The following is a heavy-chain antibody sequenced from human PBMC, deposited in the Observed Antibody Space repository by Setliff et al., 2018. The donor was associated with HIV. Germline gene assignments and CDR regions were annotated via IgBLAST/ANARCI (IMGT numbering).Heavy chain of an antibody. V-gene: IGHV4-59*08. D-gene: IGHD2-2*01. J-gene: IGHJ5*02. Sequence: SETLSLTCTVSGGSISSYYWSWIRQPPGKGLEWIGYMYYSGSTNYNPSLKSRVTISVDTSKNQFSLKLSSVTASDTAVYYCAREGVPAAVMWFDPWGQGTLVTVSS. CDR1: GGSISSYY. CDR3: AREGVPAAVMWFDP. CDR2: MYYSGST.